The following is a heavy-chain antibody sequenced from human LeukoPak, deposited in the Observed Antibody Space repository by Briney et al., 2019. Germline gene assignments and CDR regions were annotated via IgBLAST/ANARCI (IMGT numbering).Heavy chain of an antibody. J-gene: IGHJ4*02. V-gene: IGHV4-39*01. CDR1: GGSISSSSYY. D-gene: IGHD2-2*01. CDR2: IYYSGST. CDR3: ACVSCTSCQVDY. Sequence: PSETLSLTCTVSGGSISSSSYYWGWIRQPPGKGLEWIGSIYYSGSTYYNPSLKSRVTISVDTSKNQFSLKLSSVTAADTAVYYCACVSCTSCQVDYWGQGTLVTVSS.